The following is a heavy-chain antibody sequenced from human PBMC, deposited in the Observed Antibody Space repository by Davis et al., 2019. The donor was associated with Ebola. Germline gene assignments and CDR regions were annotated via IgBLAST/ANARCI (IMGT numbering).Heavy chain of an antibody. J-gene: IGHJ4*02. CDR1: GYTFTGYY. CDR2: INPNSGGT. CDR3: ARAARGPGSGSYLNFDY. V-gene: IGHV1-2*02. Sequence: ASVKVSCKASGYTFTGYYMHWVRQAPGQGLEWMGWINPNSGGTNYAQKFQGRVTMTRDTSISTAYMELGSLRSDDTAVYYCARAARGPGSGSYLNFDYWGQGTLVTVSS. D-gene: IGHD3-10*01.